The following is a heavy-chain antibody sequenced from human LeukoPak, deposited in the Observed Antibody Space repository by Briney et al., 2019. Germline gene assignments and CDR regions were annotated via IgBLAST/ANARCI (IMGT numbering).Heavy chain of an antibody. D-gene: IGHD3-10*01. V-gene: IGHV3-23*01. CDR3: AKALEYYGSGPGDV. Sequence: GGSLRLSCAASGFTFRSYAMSWVRQAPGKGLEWVSAISGSGGSTYYADSVKGRFTISRDNSKNTLYLQMNSLRAEDTAVYYCAKALEYYGSGPGDVWGKGTTVTVSS. J-gene: IGHJ6*04. CDR2: ISGSGGST. CDR1: GFTFRSYA.